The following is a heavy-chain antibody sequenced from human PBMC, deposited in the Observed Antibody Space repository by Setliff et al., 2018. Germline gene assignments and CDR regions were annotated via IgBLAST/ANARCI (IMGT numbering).Heavy chain of an antibody. Sequence: SETLSLTCTVSGGSIRSYYWNWIRQPPGKGLEWIGYIYYSGSTNYNPSLKSRVTISVDTSKNHFSLKLSSVTAADTAVYYCARENGYCSGGACYFMFDYWGQGTLVTVSS. J-gene: IGHJ4*02. CDR2: IYYSGST. CDR3: ARENGYCSGGACYFMFDY. V-gene: IGHV4-59*12. D-gene: IGHD2-15*01. CDR1: GGSIRSYY.